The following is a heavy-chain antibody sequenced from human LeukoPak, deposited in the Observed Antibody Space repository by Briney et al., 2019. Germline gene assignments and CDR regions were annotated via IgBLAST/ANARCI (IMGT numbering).Heavy chain of an antibody. J-gene: IGHJ4*02. D-gene: IGHD2-15*01. CDR1: GGSISSYY. CDR3: ARGAADFDY. Sequence: SETLSLTCTVSGGSISSYYWSWIRQPPGKGLEWIGYIYYSGSTNYNPSLKSRVTISVDTSKNQFSLKLSSVTAADTAVYYCARGAADFDYWGQGTLVTVSS. V-gene: IGHV4-59*12. CDR2: IYYSGST.